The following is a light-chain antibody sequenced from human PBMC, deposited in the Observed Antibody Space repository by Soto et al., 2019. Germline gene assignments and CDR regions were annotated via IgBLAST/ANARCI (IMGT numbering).Light chain of an antibody. CDR2: GAS. CDR1: QSVSSSY. Sequence: ESVLTQSPGTLSLSPVARATLACRASQSVSSSYLAWYQQKPGQAPRLLIYGASSRATGIPDRFSGSGSGTDFTLTISRLEPEDFAVYYCQQYGSSPETFGQGTKVDI. CDR3: QQYGSSPET. J-gene: IGKJ1*01. V-gene: IGKV3-20*01.